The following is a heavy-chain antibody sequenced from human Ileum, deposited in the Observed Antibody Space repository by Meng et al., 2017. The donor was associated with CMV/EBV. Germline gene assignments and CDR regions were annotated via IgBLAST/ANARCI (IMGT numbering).Heavy chain of an antibody. D-gene: IGHD2-15*01. CDR1: FANYA. CDR2: ISGSGDGA. Sequence: FANYAMSWVRQAPGKGLEWVSSISGSGDGAYYPDSVKGRLTISRDNSKNTLYLQMISLRAEDTAVYYCAKDSGPDCSSGSCTHWFDYWGQGTLVTVSS. J-gene: IGHJ4*02. V-gene: IGHV3-23*01. CDR3: AKDSGPDCSSGSCTHWFDY.